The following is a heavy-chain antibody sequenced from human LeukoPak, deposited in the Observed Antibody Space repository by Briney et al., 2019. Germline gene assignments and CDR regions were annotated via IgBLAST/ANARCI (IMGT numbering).Heavy chain of an antibody. CDR3: ARVMVRGVSFFDY. CDR1: GGSISSSSYY. J-gene: IGHJ4*02. Sequence: SETLSLTCTVSGGSISSSSYYWGWIRQPPGKGLERIGSIHYTGNTYHNPSLESRFTVSVDTSKNQFSLNLISVTAADTAVYYCARVMVRGVSFFDYWGQGTLVTVSS. V-gene: IGHV4-39*01. CDR2: IHYTGNT. D-gene: IGHD3-10*01.